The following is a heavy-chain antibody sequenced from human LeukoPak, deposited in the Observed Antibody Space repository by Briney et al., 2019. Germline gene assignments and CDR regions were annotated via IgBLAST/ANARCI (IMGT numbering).Heavy chain of an antibody. J-gene: IGHJ4*02. D-gene: IGHD6-19*01. V-gene: IGHV3-30*18. Sequence: GGSLRLSCAASGFTFSSYGMHWVRQAPGKGLEWVAVISYDGSNKYYADSVKGRFTISRDNSKNTLYLRMNSLRAEDTAVYYCAKSYSSGWPTPFDYWGQGTLVTVSS. CDR1: GFTFSSYG. CDR2: ISYDGSNK. CDR3: AKSYSSGWPTPFDY.